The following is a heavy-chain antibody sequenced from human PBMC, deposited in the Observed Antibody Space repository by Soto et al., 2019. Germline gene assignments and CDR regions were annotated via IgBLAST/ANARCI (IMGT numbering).Heavy chain of an antibody. D-gene: IGHD3-3*01. J-gene: IGHJ6*02. Sequence: PGGSLRLACAASGFTFSNYAMSWVRQAPGKGLEWVSSISGGGGFTFYADSVKGRFTISRDNSRDTLDLQMNSLRAEDTAVYYRANYRGDFWSGYLTYYHYGMDVWGQGTTVTVSS. CDR3: ANYRGDFWSGYLTYYHYGMDV. CDR2: ISGGGGFT. CDR1: GFTFSNYA. V-gene: IGHV3-23*01.